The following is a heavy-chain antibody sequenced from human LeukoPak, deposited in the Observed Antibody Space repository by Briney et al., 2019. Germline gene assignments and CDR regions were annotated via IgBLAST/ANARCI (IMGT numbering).Heavy chain of an antibody. CDR2: ISAYNGNT. D-gene: IGHD6-13*01. V-gene: IGHV1-18*01. CDR1: GYTFTSYG. CDR3: ARRPGSPPLGQAGTLYYYYYMDV. Sequence: ASVKVSCKASGYTFTSYGISWVRQAPGQGLEWMGWISAYNGNTNYAQKLQGRVTMTTDTSTSTAYMELRSLRSDDTAVYYCARRPGSPPLGQAGTLYYYYYMDVWGKGTTVTVSS. J-gene: IGHJ6*03.